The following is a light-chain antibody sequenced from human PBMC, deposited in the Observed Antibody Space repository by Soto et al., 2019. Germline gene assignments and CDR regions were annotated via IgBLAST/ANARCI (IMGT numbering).Light chain of an antibody. CDR2: AAS. CDR1: QGIRND. CDR3: QHYSGDRAT. Sequence: IQLTQSPSSLSASVGDRVTVTCRASQGIRNDLAWYQQKPGKAPKLLIYAASSLQSGVPSRFSGSGSGTEFTLTISSLRPDDFATYYCQHYSGDRATFGQGTKVDI. J-gene: IGKJ1*01. V-gene: IGKV1-17*01.